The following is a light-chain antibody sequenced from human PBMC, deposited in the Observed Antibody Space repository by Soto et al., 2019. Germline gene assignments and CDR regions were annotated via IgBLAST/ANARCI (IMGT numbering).Light chain of an antibody. CDR1: SSNLGNNY. Sequence: QSVLTQPPSVSAAPGRTVTISCSGSSSNLGNNYVSWYQQLPGTAPKLLIYDNDKRPSGIPDRFSGSKSGTSATLGITGLQTGDEADYYCGTWDSSLSAGVFGTGTKLTVL. V-gene: IGLV1-51*01. CDR2: DND. J-gene: IGLJ1*01. CDR3: GTWDSSLSAGV.